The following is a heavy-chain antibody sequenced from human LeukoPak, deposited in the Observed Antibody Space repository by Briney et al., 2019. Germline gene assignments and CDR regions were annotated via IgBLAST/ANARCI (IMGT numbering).Heavy chain of an antibody. D-gene: IGHD1-20*01. CDR1: GGSISSGGYS. J-gene: IGHJ5*02. V-gene: IGHV4-30-4*07. Sequence: PSETLSLTCAVSGGSISSGGYSWRWLRQPPGKGLEWIGYIYYSGSTYYNPSLKSRVTISVDTSKNQFSLKLSSVTAADTAVYYCARKYNWNVFDPWGQGTLVTVSS. CDR2: IYYSGST. CDR3: ARKYNWNVFDP.